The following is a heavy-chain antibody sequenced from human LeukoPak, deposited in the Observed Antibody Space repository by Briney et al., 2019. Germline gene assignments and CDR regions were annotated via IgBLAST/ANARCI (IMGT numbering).Heavy chain of an antibody. J-gene: IGHJ6*02. V-gene: IGHV3-11*01. Sequence: GGSLRLSCAASGFTFSDYYMSWVRQAPGKGLEGVSYISSSGSTIYYADSVKGRFTMSSVNAKNSLYLQMNSLRAEDTAVYYCARERNYYGMDVWGQGTTVTVSS. CDR1: GFTFSDYY. CDR2: ISSSGSTI. CDR3: ARERNYYGMDV.